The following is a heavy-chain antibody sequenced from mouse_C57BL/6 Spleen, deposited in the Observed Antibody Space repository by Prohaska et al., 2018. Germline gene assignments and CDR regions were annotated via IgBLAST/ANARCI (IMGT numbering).Heavy chain of an antibody. D-gene: IGHD2-5*01. Sequence: WVATISSGGSYTYYPDSVKGRFTISRDNAKNTLYLQMSSLKSEDTAMYYCARNGDSKGYYFDYWGQGTTLTVSS. V-gene: IGHV5-6*01. CDR2: ISSGGSYT. J-gene: IGHJ2*01. CDR3: ARNGDSKGYYFDY.